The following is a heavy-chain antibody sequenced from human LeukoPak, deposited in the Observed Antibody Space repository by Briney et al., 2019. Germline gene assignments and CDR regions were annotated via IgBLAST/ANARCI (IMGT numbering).Heavy chain of an antibody. CDR1: GGTFSSYA. Sequence: GASVKVSCKASGGTFSSYAMSWVRQAPGQGLEWMGGIIPIFGTANYAQKFQGRVTITADKSTSTAYMELSSLRSEDTAVYYCARAKQQPYPSFDYWGQGTRVTVSS. CDR3: ARAKQQPYPSFDY. D-gene: IGHD6-13*01. CDR2: IIPIFGTA. V-gene: IGHV1-69*06. J-gene: IGHJ4*02.